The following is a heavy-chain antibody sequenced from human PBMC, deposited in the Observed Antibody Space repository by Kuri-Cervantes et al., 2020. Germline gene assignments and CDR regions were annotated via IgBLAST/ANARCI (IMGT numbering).Heavy chain of an antibody. CDR1: GFTFSSYA. V-gene: IGHV3-9*01. J-gene: IGHJ4*02. D-gene: IGHD3-22*01. CDR2: ISWNSGGI. Sequence: SLKISCAASGFTFSSYAMSWVRQAPGKGLEWVSGISWNSGGIGYADSVKGRFTISRDNAKNSLYLQMNSLRAEDTALYYCAKGYYYDSSGYYPDYWGQGTLVTVSS. CDR3: AKGYYYDSSGYYPDY.